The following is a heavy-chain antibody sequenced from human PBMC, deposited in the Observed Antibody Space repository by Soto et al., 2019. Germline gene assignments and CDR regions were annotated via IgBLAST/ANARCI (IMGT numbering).Heavy chain of an antibody. CDR3: AHIPLVSTGIIVYSYGLRY. J-gene: IGHJ4*02. D-gene: IGHD5-18*01. Sequence: SGPTLVNPTQTLTLTCTFSGFSLSTSGVGVGWIRQPPGKALEWLALIYWDDDKRYSPSLKSRLTITKDTSKNQVVLTMTNMDPVDTATYYCAHIPLVSTGIIVYSYGLRYWGQGTLVTVS. CDR2: IYWDDDK. V-gene: IGHV2-5*02. CDR1: GFSLSTSGVG.